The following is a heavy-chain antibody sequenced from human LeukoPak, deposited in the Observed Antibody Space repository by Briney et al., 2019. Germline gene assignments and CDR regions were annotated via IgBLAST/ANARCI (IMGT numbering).Heavy chain of an antibody. Sequence: ASVKVSCKASGYTFTGYYMHWVRQAPGQGLEWMGWINPNSGGTNYAQKFQGRVTMTRDTSISTAYMELSRLRSDDTAVYYCARGAVVVGAADAFDIWGQGTMVTVSS. CDR3: ARGAVVVGAADAFDI. D-gene: IGHD2-15*01. J-gene: IGHJ3*02. CDR1: GYTFTGYY. V-gene: IGHV1-2*02. CDR2: INPNSGGT.